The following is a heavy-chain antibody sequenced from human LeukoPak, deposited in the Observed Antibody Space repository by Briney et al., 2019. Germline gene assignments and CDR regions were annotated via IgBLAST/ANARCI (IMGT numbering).Heavy chain of an antibody. Sequence: KAGGSLRLSCAASGFTFSSYEMNWVRQAPGKGLEWVSYISSSSSYIYYADSVKGRFTISRDNAKNSLYLQMNSLRAEDTAVYYCARDYSEYSSGWIHDYWGQGTLVTVSS. J-gene: IGHJ4*02. D-gene: IGHD6-19*01. CDR1: GFTFSSYE. CDR3: ARDYSEYSSGWIHDY. V-gene: IGHV3-21*05. CDR2: ISSSSSYI.